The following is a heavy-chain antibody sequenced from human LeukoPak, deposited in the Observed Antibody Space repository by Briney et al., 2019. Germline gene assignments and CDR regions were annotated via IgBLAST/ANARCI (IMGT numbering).Heavy chain of an antibody. J-gene: IGHJ4*02. D-gene: IGHD5-12*01. CDR2: IYSGDST. CDR1: GFTVSYNY. Sequence: GGSLRLSCAASGFTVSYNYMSWFPRAPGRGLEWVSVIYSGDSTYYADSVQGRFTTSRDNSINTLYLQMNSLRTEDTAVYYCARGLGGYDYEGPDYWGQGTLVTVSS. V-gene: IGHV3-66*02. CDR3: ARGLGGYDYEGPDY.